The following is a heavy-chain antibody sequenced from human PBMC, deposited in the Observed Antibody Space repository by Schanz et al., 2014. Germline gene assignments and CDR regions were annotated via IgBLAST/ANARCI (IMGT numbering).Heavy chain of an antibody. CDR2: IATSSSTR. D-gene: IGHD3-10*01. CDR3: ASGVHVSSLQKGLQF. J-gene: IGHJ1*01. Sequence: EADLVESGGGLIQRGESLRLSCSASGFSFSSYSMNWVRQAPGKGLEWLSYIATSSSTRHYADSVKGRVTISRDNAKNSVSLQMRRLRVEDTAVYYCASGVHVSSLQKGLQFWGRGTLXIVSS. CDR1: GFSFSSYS. V-gene: IGHV3-48*01.